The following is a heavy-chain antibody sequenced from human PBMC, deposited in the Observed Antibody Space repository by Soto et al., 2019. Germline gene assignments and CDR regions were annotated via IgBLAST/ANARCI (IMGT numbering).Heavy chain of an antibody. CDR2: IYHSGST. Sequence: QLQLQESGSGLVKPSQTLSLTCAVSGGSISSGGYSWSWIRQPPGKGLEWIGYIYHSGSTYYNPSLKSRVTISVDRSTNKFSLKLSSVTAADTAVYYCARAIGWFGELLGGYYFDYWGQGTLVTVSS. V-gene: IGHV4-30-2*01. D-gene: IGHD3-10*01. CDR1: GGSISSGGYS. J-gene: IGHJ4*02. CDR3: ARAIGWFGELLGGYYFDY.